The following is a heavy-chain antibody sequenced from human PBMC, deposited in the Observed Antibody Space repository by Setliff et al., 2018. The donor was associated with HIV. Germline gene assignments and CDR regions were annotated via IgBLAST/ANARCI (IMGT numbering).Heavy chain of an antibody. CDR2: IYYSGST. CDR3: ATYADLESNRFDP. CDR1: GGSISSGSYY. D-gene: IGHD3-3*01. Sequence: PSETLSLTCTVSGGSISSGSYYWSWIRQPPGKGLEWIGRIYYSGSTYYNPSLKSRVTISVDTSKNQFSLKLSSVTAADTAVYYCATYADLESNRFDPWGQGILVTVPQ. J-gene: IGHJ5*02. V-gene: IGHV4-39*01.